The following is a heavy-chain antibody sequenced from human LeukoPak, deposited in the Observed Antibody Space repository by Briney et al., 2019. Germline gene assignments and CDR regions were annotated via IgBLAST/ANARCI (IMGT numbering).Heavy chain of an antibody. CDR2: IIPIFGTA. CDR3: ARDPLRFGELLGYFDY. Sequence: SVKVSCKASGGTFSSYAISWVRQAPGQGLEWMGGIIPIFGTANYAQKFQGRVTITADKSTSTAYMELSSLRSEDTAVYYCARDPLRFGELLGYFDYWGQGTLVTVSS. CDR1: GGTFSSYA. V-gene: IGHV1-69*06. D-gene: IGHD3-10*01. J-gene: IGHJ4*02.